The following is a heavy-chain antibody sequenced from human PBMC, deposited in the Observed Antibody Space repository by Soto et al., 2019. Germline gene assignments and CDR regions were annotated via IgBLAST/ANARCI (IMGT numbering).Heavy chain of an antibody. Sequence: GGSLRLSCAASGFTFSSYCMSWVRQAPGKGLEWVANIKQDGSEKYYVDSVKGRFTISRDNAKNSLYLQMNSLRAEDTAVYYSARAIVLVPAAIDYYYYYGMDVWGQGTTVTVSS. CDR2: IKQDGSEK. D-gene: IGHD2-2*01. J-gene: IGHJ6*02. CDR1: GFTFSSYC. CDR3: ARAIVLVPAAIDYYYYYGMDV. V-gene: IGHV3-7*01.